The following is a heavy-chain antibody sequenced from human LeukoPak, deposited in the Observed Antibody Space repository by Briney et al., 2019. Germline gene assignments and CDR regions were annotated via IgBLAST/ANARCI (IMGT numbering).Heavy chain of an antibody. Sequence: GESLKSSCKGSGYSFTSYWISWVRQMPGKGLEWMGRIDPSDSYTNYSPSFQGHVTISADKSISTAYLQWSSLKASDTAMFYCASLGPYSSSWFPYVPAPYYYYYGMDVWGQGTTVTASS. CDR1: GYSFTSYW. D-gene: IGHD6-13*01. J-gene: IGHJ6*02. V-gene: IGHV5-10-1*01. CDR2: IDPSDSYT. CDR3: ASLGPYSSSWFPYVPAPYYYYYGMDV.